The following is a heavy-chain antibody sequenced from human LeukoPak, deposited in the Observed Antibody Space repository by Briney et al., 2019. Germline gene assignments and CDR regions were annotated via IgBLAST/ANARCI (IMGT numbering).Heavy chain of an antibody. D-gene: IGHD6-13*01. Sequence: SVKVSCKASGGTFSSYAISWVRQAPGQGLEWMGRIIPILGIANYAQKFQGRVTITADKSTSTAYMELSSLRSEDTAVYYCAKLFQQLVTYYFDYWGQGTLVTVSS. CDR2: IIPILGIA. V-gene: IGHV1-69*04. J-gene: IGHJ4*02. CDR3: AKLFQQLVTYYFDY. CDR1: GGTFSSYA.